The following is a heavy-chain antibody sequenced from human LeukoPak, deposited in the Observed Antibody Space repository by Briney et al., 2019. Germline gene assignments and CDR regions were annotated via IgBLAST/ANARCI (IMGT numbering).Heavy chain of an antibody. J-gene: IGHJ3*02. V-gene: IGHV4-39*01. D-gene: IGHD3-3*01. CDR1: AGSISSGSCR. Sequence: SETLSLTCSVSAGSISSGSCRWGWIRQPPGKGLEWIGSIYYSGIIYYNPSLKSRVTISIDTTRNQFSLKLSSVTAADTAVYYCARLEGVAQGRDIWGQGTMVTVSS. CDR2: IYYSGII. CDR3: ARLEGVAQGRDI.